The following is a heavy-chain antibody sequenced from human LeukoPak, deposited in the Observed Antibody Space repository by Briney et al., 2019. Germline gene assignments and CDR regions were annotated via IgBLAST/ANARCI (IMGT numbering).Heavy chain of an antibody. CDR3: ARRYHYGYYLDY. CDR2: IKQDGSEE. J-gene: IGHJ4*02. V-gene: IGHV3-7*03. CDR1: GFTFSNYW. D-gene: IGHD5-18*01. Sequence: PGGSLRLSCAASGFTFSNYWMTWVRQAPGKGLEWVANIKQDGSEEYYVDSVKGRFTISRDNAKNSFYLQVNSLRAEDTAVYYCARRYHYGYYLDYWGQGTLVTVSS.